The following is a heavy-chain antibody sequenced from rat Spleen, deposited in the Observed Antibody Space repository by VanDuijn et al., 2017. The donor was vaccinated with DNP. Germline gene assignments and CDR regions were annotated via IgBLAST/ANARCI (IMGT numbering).Heavy chain of an antibody. CDR1: GFTFSDYY. J-gene: IGHJ2*01. CDR2: IRFDGATT. D-gene: IGHD4-3*01. Sequence: EVQLVESGGGLVQPGGSLKLSCAASGFTFSDYYMAWVRQAPTKGLEWVAYIRFDGATTYSGDSVKGRFTIARYNAKSSLCLQMNSLRSEDMATYYFARWYNSWYYFYYFCQGIIVSVSS. V-gene: IGHV5-22*01. CDR3: ARWYNSWYYFYY.